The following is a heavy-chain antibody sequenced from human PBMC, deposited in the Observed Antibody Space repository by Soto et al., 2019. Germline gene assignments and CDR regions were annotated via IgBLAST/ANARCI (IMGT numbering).Heavy chain of an antibody. V-gene: IGHV3-11*01. CDR3: ARDRSGSWYGRGYYYYGMDV. CDR1: GFTFSDHY. Sequence: QVQLVESGGGLVKPGGSLRLSCAASGFTFSDHYMSWIRQAPGKGLEYISYITSSGSSIYYADSVKGRFTISRDNAKNSLYLQMNSLRAEDTAVYYCARDRSGSWYGRGYYYYGMDVWGQGITVTVSS. J-gene: IGHJ6*02. D-gene: IGHD6-13*01. CDR2: ITSSGSSI.